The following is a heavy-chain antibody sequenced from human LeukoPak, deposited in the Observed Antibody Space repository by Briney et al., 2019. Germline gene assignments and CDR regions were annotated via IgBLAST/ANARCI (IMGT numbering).Heavy chain of an antibody. CDR3: ARDLRSGSSSWYFS. J-gene: IGHJ5*02. D-gene: IGHD6-13*01. CDR1: GGTFSSYA. Sequence: GASVKVSCNASGGTFSSYAISWVRQAPGQGLEWMGGIIPIFGTANYAQKFQGRVTITADKSTSTAYMELSSLRSEDTAVYYCARDLRSGSSSWYFSWGQGTLVTVSS. V-gene: IGHV1-69*06. CDR2: IIPIFGTA.